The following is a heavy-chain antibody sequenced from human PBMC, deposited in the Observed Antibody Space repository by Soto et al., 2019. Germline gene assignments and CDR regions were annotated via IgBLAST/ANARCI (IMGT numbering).Heavy chain of an antibody. Sequence: PSETLSLTCSVSNVSISSSYWAWIRQPPGKGLEWIGWVYYSGTTKYNPSLKSRVTISVDTSKNQFSLKLSSVTAADTAVYYCARDQGSGTTGYYYYGMDVWGQGTTVTVSS. D-gene: IGHD2-2*01. CDR2: VYYSGTT. J-gene: IGHJ6*02. CDR3: ARDQGSGTTGYYYYGMDV. V-gene: IGHV4-59*01. CDR1: NVSISSSY.